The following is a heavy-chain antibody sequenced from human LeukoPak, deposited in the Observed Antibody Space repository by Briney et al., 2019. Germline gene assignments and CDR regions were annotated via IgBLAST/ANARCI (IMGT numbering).Heavy chain of an antibody. J-gene: IGHJ3*02. CDR3: ARDLYGDYGFDT. CDR2: SNWNGGNT. D-gene: IGHD4-17*01. CDR1: GFNFDDYA. V-gene: IGHV3-20*04. Sequence: GGPLRLSCAASGFNFDDYAMSWVRQAPGKGLEWVSGSNWNGGNTGYADSVKGRFTVSRDNARKSLFLQMNSLRVEDTALYYCARDLYGDYGFDTWGQGTLVTVSS.